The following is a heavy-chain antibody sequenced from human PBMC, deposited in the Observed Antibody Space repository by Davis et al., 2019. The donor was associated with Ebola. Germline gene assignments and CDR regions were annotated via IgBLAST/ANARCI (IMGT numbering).Heavy chain of an antibody. J-gene: IGHJ3*02. CDR1: GFTFSSYG. D-gene: IGHD4-23*01. CDR2: ISYDGSNK. CDR3: AKADDYGGNGAFDI. Sequence: PGGSLRLSCAASGFTFSSYGMHWVRQAPGKGLEWVAVISYDGSNKYYADSVKGRFTISRDNSKNTLYLQMNSLRAEDTAVYYCAKADDYGGNGAFDIWGQGTMVTVSS. V-gene: IGHV3-30*18.